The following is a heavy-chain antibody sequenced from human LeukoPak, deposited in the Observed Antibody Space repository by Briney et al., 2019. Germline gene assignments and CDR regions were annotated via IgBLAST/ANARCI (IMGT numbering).Heavy chain of an antibody. CDR1: GGSITSGSYY. CDR3: ARKYSGSYFDR. D-gene: IGHD1-26*01. Sequence: SGTLSLTCTVSGGSITSGSYYWTCIRQPAGKGLEWIGHISASGSTNYNPSLKSRVTISVDTSKNQFSLKLASVTAADTALYYCARKYSGSYFDRWGQGVLVTVSS. CDR2: ISASGST. J-gene: IGHJ4*02. V-gene: IGHV4-61*09.